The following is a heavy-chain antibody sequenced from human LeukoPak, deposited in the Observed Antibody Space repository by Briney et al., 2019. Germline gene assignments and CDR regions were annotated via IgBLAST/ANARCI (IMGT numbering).Heavy chain of an antibody. CDR1: GFTYSSYA. CDR2: ISGSGGST. CDR3: STGYYFDY. Sequence: GGSLRLSCAASGFTYSSYAMSWVRQAPGKGLEWVSTISGSGGSTSYADSVKGRFTISRDNSKNTLYLQMNSLYYCARLTYSSSTGYYFDYWSQGTLVTVSS. D-gene: IGHD6-6*01. V-gene: IGHV3-23*01. J-gene: IGHJ4*02.